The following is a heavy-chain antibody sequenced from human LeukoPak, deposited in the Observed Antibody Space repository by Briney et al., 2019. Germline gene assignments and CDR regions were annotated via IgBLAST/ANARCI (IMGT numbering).Heavy chain of an antibody. V-gene: IGHV3-74*01. D-gene: IGHD3-22*01. J-gene: IGHJ4*02. Sequence: GGSRRLSCAASGFTFDSYYMHWVRQAPGKGLVWVSRINYDGSSTSYADSVKGRFTISRDNAKNTLYLQMNSLRAEDTAVYYCARGDYYGSSAYSDYWGQGTLVTVSS. CDR3: ARGDYYGSSAYSDY. CDR2: INYDGSST. CDR1: GFTFDSYY.